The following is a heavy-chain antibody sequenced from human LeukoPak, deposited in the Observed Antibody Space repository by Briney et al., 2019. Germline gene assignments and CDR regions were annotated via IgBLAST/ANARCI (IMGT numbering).Heavy chain of an antibody. V-gene: IGHV3-48*01. J-gene: IGHJ4*02. CDR3: ARALTYYYGSGSGY. Sequence: PVGSLRLSCAASGFTFSSYSMNWVRQAPGKGLEWVSYISSSSTIYYADSVKGRFTISRDNAKNSLYLQMNSLRAEDTAVYYCARALTYYYGSGSGYWGQGTLVTVSS. CDR1: GFTFSSYS. D-gene: IGHD3-10*01. CDR2: ISSSSTI.